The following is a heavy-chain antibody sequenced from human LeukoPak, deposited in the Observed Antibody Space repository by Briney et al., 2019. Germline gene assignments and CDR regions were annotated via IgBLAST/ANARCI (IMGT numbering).Heavy chain of an antibody. V-gene: IGHV3-7*01. D-gene: IGHD3-16*02. J-gene: IGHJ4*02. CDR1: GFSFSNNW. CDR3: ATGTYRERFYS. Sequence: PGGSLRLSCAASGFSFSNNWMFWVRQAPGKGLEWVATMNQDGPERFYVDSVKGRFTISRDNTKNSLYLQMNSLRAEDTAMYFCATGTYRERFYSWGQGTLVTVSS. CDR2: MNQDGPER.